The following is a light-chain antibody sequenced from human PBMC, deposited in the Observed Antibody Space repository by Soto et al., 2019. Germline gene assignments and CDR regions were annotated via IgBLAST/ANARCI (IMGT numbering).Light chain of an antibody. J-gene: IGLJ2*01. CDR1: SSDVGGYNY. Sequence: QSALTQPPSASGSPGQSVTISCTGTSSDVGGYNYVSWYQQHPGKAPKVMMYEVSKRPSGVPDRFSGSKSGSTASLTISGLQAEDEADYYCNSYTSSATLVFGGGTQLTVL. CDR2: EVS. CDR3: NSYTSSATLV. V-gene: IGLV2-8*01.